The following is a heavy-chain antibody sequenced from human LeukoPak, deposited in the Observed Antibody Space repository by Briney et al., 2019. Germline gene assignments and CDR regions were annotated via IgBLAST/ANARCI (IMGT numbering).Heavy chain of an antibody. J-gene: IGHJ2*01. CDR2: IYYTRGT. D-gene: IGHD3-22*01. Sequence: SETLSLTCTVSGGSISSSSYYWGWIRQPPGKGLEWIGSIYYTRGTYYNPSLKSRVTISVDTSKNQFSLKLTSATAADTAVYYCARGVTMIVVVIHDWYFDLWGRGTLVTVSS. V-gene: IGHV4-39*01. CDR3: ARGVTMIVVVIHDWYFDL. CDR1: GGSISSSSYY.